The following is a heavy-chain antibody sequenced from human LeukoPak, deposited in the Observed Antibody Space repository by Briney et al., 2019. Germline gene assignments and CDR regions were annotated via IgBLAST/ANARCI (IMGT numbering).Heavy chain of an antibody. V-gene: IGHV3-30*18. CDR3: AKDIAAAVGNWFDP. D-gene: IGHD6-13*01. Sequence: PGGSLRLSCAASGFTFSSYGMHWVRQAPGKGLEWVAVISYDGSNKYYADSVKGRFTISRDNSKNTLYLQMNSLRAEDTAVYYCAKDIAAAVGNWFDPWGQGTLVTVSS. J-gene: IGHJ5*02. CDR2: ISYDGSNK. CDR1: GFTFSSYG.